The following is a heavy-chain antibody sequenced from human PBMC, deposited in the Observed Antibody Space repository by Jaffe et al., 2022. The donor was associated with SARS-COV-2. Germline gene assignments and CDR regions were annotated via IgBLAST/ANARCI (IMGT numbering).Heavy chain of an antibody. V-gene: IGHV1-69*01. CDR2: IIPKVGTR. D-gene: IGHD6-25*01. CDR3: ARVKLRVSGSYYMDV. J-gene: IGHJ6*03. Sequence: QVQLLQSGAEVKKPGFSVRVSCKYSGGTFNNFGFSWLRQAPGQGLEWMAGIIPKVGTRNYAQLFQGRLTIAADESTNMVFMELSDLRFEDTAIYYCARVKLRVSGSYYMDVWGKGTTVIVSS. CDR1: GGTFNNFG.